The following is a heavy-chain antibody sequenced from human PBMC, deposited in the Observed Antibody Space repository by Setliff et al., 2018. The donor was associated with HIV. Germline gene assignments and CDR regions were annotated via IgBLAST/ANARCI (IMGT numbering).Heavy chain of an antibody. J-gene: IGHJ6*02. Sequence: TGGSLRLSCVASGFTFNNAWMNWVRQAPGKGLEWLGRIKKSSDGGKTDDASPVKGRFTISRDDSKNTLYLQMNSLKTEDTGVYFCATDNGSSYSMDIWGQGTTVTVSS. V-gene: IGHV3-15*01. D-gene: IGHD2-21*01. CDR1: GFTFNNAW. CDR3: ATDNGSSYSMDI. CDR2: IKKSSDGGKT.